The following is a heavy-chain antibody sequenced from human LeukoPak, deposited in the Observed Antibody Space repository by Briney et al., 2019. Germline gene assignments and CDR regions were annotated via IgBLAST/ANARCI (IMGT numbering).Heavy chain of an antibody. V-gene: IGHV3-7*01. CDR2: IKQDGSEK. Sequence: GGSLRLSCAASGFTLSFFWISWVRAAPGKGLEGVANIKQDGSEKYYVDSVKGRFTISRDNAKNSLYLRMNSLRAEDTAVYYCARDMAMILGGGAFDIWGQGTMVTVSS. CDR3: ARDMAMILGGGAFDI. CDR1: GFTLSFFW. D-gene: IGHD3-16*01. J-gene: IGHJ3*02.